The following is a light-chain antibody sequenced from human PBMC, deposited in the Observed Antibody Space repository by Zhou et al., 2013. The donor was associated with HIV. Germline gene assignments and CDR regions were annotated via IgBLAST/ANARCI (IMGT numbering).Light chain of an antibody. CDR3: QQFET. V-gene: IGKV3-20*01. CDR1: QSVSSSY. CDR2: GAS. J-gene: IGKJ2*01. Sequence: EIVLTQSPGTLSLSPGERATLSCRASQSVSSSYLAWYQQKPGQAPRLLIYGASSRATGIPDRFSGSGSGTDFTLTISRLEPEDFAVYYCQQFETFGQGTKRGDQ.